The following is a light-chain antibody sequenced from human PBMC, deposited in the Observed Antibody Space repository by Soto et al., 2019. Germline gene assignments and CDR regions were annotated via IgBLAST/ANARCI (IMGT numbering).Light chain of an antibody. Sequence: QPVLTQPPSVSAAPGQKVTISCSRDSSNIGNNYVSWYQQLPGTAPKLLIYENNKRPSGIPDRFSGSKSGTSATLGITGLQTGDEADYYCGTWDSSLSAGVFGGGTKVTVL. CDR3: GTWDSSLSAGV. V-gene: IGLV1-51*02. CDR2: ENN. CDR1: SSNIGNNY. J-gene: IGLJ3*02.